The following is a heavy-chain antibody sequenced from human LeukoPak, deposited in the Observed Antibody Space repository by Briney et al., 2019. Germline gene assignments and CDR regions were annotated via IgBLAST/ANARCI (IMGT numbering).Heavy chain of an antibody. CDR3: AKRGVVIRVILVGFHKEAYYFDS. CDR1: GIPLSNYG. V-gene: IGHV3-23*01. D-gene: IGHD3-22*01. J-gene: IGHJ4*02. Sequence: GGSLRLSCAVSGIPLSNYGMTWVRQAPGKGLEWVAGISDTGGRTNYADSVKGRFTISRDNPKNTLYLQMNSLRAEDTAVYFCAKRGVVIRVILVGFHKEAYYFDSWGQGALVTVSS. CDR2: ISDTGGRT.